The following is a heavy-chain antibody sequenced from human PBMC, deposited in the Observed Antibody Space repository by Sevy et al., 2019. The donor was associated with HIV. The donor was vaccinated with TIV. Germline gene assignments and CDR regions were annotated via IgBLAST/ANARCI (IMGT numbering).Heavy chain of an antibody. D-gene: IGHD3-22*01. CDR2: ISGYNGNT. Sequence: ASVKVSCQASGYTFSNYGVTWVRQAPGQGLEWMGWISGYNGNTKYAQKFQDRVIMTTDTATSKAYMELRSLRSDETAVYYCVRDESFSLIVVDPDYWGQGTLVTVSS. V-gene: IGHV1-18*01. CDR3: VRDESFSLIVVDPDY. J-gene: IGHJ4*02. CDR1: GYTFSNYG.